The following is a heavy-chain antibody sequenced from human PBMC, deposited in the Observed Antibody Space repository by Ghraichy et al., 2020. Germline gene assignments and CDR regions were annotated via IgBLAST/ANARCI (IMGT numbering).Heavy chain of an antibody. CDR2: IKQDGSEK. CDR1: GFTFSSYW. Sequence: GGSLRLSCAASGFTFSSYWMSWVRQAPGKGLEWVANIKQDGSEKYYVDSVKGRFTISRDNAKNSLYLQMNSLRAEDTAVYYCARDPPMLVGFWGLDYWGQGTLVTVSS. V-gene: IGHV3-7*03. D-gene: IGHD3-22*01. CDR3: ARDPPMLVGFWGLDY. J-gene: IGHJ4*02.